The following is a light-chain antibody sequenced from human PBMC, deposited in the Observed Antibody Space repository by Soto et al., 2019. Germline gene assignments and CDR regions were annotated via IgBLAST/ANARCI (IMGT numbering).Light chain of an antibody. J-gene: IGLJ2*01. CDR3: SSYAGSNNWV. CDR1: SSDVGAYNY. CDR2: EVS. V-gene: IGLV2-8*01. Sequence: QSVLTQPPSASGSPGQSVTISCTGTSSDVGAYNYVSWFQQHPGKAPKFMIFEVSKRPSGVPDRFSGSKSGNTASLTVSGLQAEDEADYYCSSYAGSNNWVFGGGTKLTVL.